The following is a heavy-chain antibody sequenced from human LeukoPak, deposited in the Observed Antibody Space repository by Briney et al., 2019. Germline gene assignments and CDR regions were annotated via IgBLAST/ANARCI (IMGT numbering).Heavy chain of an antibody. D-gene: IGHD6-6*01. CDR3: ARDEPGSSSPFDY. J-gene: IGHJ4*02. Sequence: PSETLSPTCAVSGYSISSGYYWGWIRQPPGKGLEWIGSIYHSGSTYYNPSLKSRVTISVDTSKNQFSLKLSSVTAADTAVYYCARDEPGSSSPFDYWGQGTLVTVSS. V-gene: IGHV4-38-2*02. CDR1: GYSISSGYY. CDR2: IYHSGST.